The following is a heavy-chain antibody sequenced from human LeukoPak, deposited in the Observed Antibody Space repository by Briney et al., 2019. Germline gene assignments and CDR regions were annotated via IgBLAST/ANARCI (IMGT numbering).Heavy chain of an antibody. J-gene: IGHJ4*02. CDR3: AREGITIFGVVTSFDY. V-gene: IGHV3-21*01. CDR1: GFTFSGYS. Sequence: GGSLRLSCAASGFTFSGYSMNWVRQAPGKGLEWVSSISSSSSYIYYADSVKGRFTISRDNAKNSLYLQMNSLRAEDTAVYYCAREGITIFGVVTSFDYWGQGTLVTVSS. D-gene: IGHD3-3*01. CDR2: ISSSSSYI.